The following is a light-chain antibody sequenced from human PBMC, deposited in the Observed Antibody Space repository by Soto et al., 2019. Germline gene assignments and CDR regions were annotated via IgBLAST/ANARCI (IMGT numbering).Light chain of an antibody. J-gene: IGLJ2*01. V-gene: IGLV1-51*01. CDR2: DND. Sequence: QSVLTQPPSVSAAPGQKVTISCSGSSSNIGNNYVSWYQQLPGTAPKLLIYDNDKRPSGIPDRFSGSKSGTSATLCVTGLQTGDEADYYCATWDSSLSAGVFGGGTQLTVL. CDR3: ATWDSSLSAGV. CDR1: SSNIGNNY.